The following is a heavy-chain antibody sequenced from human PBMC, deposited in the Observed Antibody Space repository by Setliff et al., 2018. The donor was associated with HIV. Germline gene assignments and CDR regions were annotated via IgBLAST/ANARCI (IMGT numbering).Heavy chain of an antibody. CDR1: GGSISSDDPY. Sequence: PSETLSLTCPVSGGSISSDDPYWSWIRQPPGKGLEWIGYIYHTGATYYKSSLESRLTISVDTSKNQFSLKLNSVTAADTAVYFCARMSISASVYFDYWGQGSQVTVSS. D-gene: IGHD6-25*01. V-gene: IGHV4-30-4*01. CDR2: IYHTGAT. J-gene: IGHJ4*02. CDR3: ARMSISASVYFDY.